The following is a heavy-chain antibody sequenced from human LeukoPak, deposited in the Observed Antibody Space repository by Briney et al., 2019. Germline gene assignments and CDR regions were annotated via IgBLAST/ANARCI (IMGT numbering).Heavy chain of an antibody. CDR2: IFYSGST. Sequence: SETLSLTCTVSDGSISSYYWSWIRQPPEKGLEWIGYIFYSGSTNYSPSLKSRVTISVDTSKNQFSLKLSSVTAADTAVYYCARNKPSDFGFRPTPIGYFDLWGRGTLVTVSS. D-gene: IGHD1/OR15-1a*01. J-gene: IGHJ2*01. CDR1: DGSISSYY. V-gene: IGHV4-59*01. CDR3: ARNKPSDFGFRPTPIGYFDL.